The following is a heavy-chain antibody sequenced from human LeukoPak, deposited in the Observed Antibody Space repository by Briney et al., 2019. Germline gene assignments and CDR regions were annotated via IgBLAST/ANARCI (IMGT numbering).Heavy chain of an antibody. CDR3: ASWSNDGTYYYDSSGGLEG. CDR1: GGTFSSYA. Sequence: GASVKVSCKASGGTFSSYAISWVRQAPGQGLEWMGGIIPIFGTANYAQKFQGRVTITADESTSTAYMELSSLRSEDTAVYYCASWSNDGTYYYDSSGGLEGWGQGTLVTVSS. V-gene: IGHV1-69*13. D-gene: IGHD3-22*01. J-gene: IGHJ4*02. CDR2: IIPIFGTA.